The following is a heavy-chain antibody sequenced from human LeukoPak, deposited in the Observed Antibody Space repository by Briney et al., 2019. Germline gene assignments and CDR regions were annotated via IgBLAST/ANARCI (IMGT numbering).Heavy chain of an antibody. CDR2: ITYDGSDQ. CDR3: AKDRYGDYLRVFDY. CDR1: GFTFSSYG. V-gene: IGHV3-30*18. D-gene: IGHD4-17*01. Sequence: GGSLRLSCAASGFTFSSYGMHWVRQAPGKGLEWVAVITYDGSDQYYADSVKGRFTISRDNSKNSLYLQMNSLRAEDTAVYYCAKDRYGDYLRVFDYWGQGTLVTVSS. J-gene: IGHJ4*02.